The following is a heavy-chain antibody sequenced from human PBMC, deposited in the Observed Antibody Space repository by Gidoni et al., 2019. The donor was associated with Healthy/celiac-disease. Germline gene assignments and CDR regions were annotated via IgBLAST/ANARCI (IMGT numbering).Heavy chain of an antibody. Sequence: QLQLVESGGGVVQPGRSVRLSCAASGITFISYGMHWVRQAPGKGLEWVAFIRYDGSNKYYADSVKGRFTISRDNSKNTLYLQMNSLRAEDTAVYYCAKEWLRLSHYYYYMDVWGKGTTVTVSS. CDR2: IRYDGSNK. CDR3: AKEWLRLSHYYYYMDV. J-gene: IGHJ6*03. D-gene: IGHD5-12*01. CDR1: GITFISYG. V-gene: IGHV3-30*02.